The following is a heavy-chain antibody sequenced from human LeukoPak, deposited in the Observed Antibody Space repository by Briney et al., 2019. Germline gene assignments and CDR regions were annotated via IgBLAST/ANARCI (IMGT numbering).Heavy chain of an antibody. D-gene: IGHD3-22*01. J-gene: IGHJ4*02. CDR3: ASRLYDSARNFDY. CDR1: GGSISISKW. Sequence: SETLSLTCAVSGGSISISKWWSWVRQPPGKGLQWVGEIYHSGSTNYNPSLKSRVTMSVDKSKSQFSLRLSSVTAADTAVYYCASRLYDSARNFDYWGQGTLVTVSS. CDR2: IYHSGST. V-gene: IGHV4-4*02.